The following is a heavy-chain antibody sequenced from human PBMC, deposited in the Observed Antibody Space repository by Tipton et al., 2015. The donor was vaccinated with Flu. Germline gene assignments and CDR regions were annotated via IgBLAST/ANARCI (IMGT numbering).Heavy chain of an antibody. Sequence: SLRLSCAASGFSLDNYWMTWVRQAPGKGLEWVSVISGNGGGTYYADSVKGRFTISRDNSKNTLYLQMNSLRAEDTAIYYCAKGGSLAAPHEAFDYWGQGTLVTVSS. J-gene: IGHJ4*02. D-gene: IGHD6-6*01. V-gene: IGHV3-23*01. CDR3: AKGGSLAAPHEAFDY. CDR1: GFSLDNYW. CDR2: ISGNGGGT.